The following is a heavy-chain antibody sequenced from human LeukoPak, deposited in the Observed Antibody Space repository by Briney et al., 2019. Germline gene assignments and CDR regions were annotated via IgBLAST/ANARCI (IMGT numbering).Heavy chain of an antibody. J-gene: IGHJ4*02. D-gene: IGHD3-10*01. CDR3: VKDGEEYYYGSGTWYYFDY. V-gene: IGHV3-64D*06. CDR2: ISSNGGST. Sequence: GGPLRLSCSASGFTFSSYAMHWVRQAPGKGLEYVSAISSNGGSTYYADSVKGRFTISRDNSKNTLYLQMSSLRAEDTAVYYCVKDGEEYYYGSGTWYYFDYWGQGTLVTVSS. CDR1: GFTFSSYA.